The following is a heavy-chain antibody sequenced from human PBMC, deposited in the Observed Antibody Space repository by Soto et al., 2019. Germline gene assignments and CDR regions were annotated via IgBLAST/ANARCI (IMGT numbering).Heavy chain of an antibody. CDR2: INWNGGST. CDR3: ASPSYGSGSYYMPVGY. J-gene: IGHJ4*02. D-gene: IGHD3-10*01. CDR1: GFTFDDYG. V-gene: IGHV3-20*04. Sequence: EVQLVESGGGVVRPGGSLRLSCAASGFTFDDYGMSWVRQAPGKGLEWVSGINWNGGSTGYADSVKGRFTISRDNARNSLYLQMSSLRAEDTALYYCASPSYGSGSYYMPVGYWGQGTLVTVSS.